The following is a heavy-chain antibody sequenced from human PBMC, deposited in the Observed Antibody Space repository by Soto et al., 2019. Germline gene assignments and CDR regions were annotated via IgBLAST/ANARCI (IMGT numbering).Heavy chain of an antibody. V-gene: IGHV1-69*02. CDR1: GGTFSSYT. J-gene: IGHJ5*02. D-gene: IGHD3-10*01. CDR2: IIPILGIA. CDR3: ASLRAYGSGSYLTNWFDP. Sequence: SVKVSCKASGGTFSSYTISWVRQAPGQGLEWMGRIIPILGIANYAQKFQGRVTITADKSTSTAYMELSSLRSEDTAVYYCASLRAYGSGSYLTNWFDPWGQGNLVTVSS.